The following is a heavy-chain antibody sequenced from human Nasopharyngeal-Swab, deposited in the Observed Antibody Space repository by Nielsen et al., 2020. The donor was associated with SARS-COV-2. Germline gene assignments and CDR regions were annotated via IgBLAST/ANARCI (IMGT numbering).Heavy chain of an antibody. D-gene: IGHD3-16*01. Sequence: GGSLRLSCAASGFTFDDYTMYWVRQRPGEGLEWVSGINWNSGSKGYADSVKGRFTLSRDNAKNSLDLQMNSLRGEDTAVYYCAREGRELWPTFDLWGQGTLVTVSS. CDR2: INWNSGSK. CDR1: GFTFDDYT. V-gene: IGHV3-9*01. J-gene: IGHJ4*02. CDR3: AREGRELWPTFDL.